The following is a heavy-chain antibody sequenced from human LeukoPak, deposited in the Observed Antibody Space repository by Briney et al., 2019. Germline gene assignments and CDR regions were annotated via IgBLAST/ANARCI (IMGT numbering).Heavy chain of an antibody. CDR1: GFTFSSYA. V-gene: IGHV3-30-3*01. J-gene: IGHJ4*02. D-gene: IGHD6-6*01. Sequence: GGSLRLSCAASGFTFSSYAMHWVRQAPGKGLEWVAVISYDGSNKYYADSVKGRFTISRDNSKNTLYLQMNSLRAEDTAVYYCAKEQPPATKPARLFDYWGQGTLVTVSS. CDR2: ISYDGSNK. CDR3: AKEQPPATKPARLFDY.